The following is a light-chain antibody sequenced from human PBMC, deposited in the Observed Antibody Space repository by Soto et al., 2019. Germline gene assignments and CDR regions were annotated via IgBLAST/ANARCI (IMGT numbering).Light chain of an antibody. CDR3: QHRYNWLIT. CDR2: DAS. Sequence: IVMTQSPATVSVSPGERATLSCRASQNVNSNLAWYQQKPGQAPRLLIYDASNRATGIPARFSGSGSGTDFTLTISSLEPEDFAVYYCQHRYNWLITFGQGTRLEIK. V-gene: IGKV3-11*01. CDR1: QNVNSN. J-gene: IGKJ5*01.